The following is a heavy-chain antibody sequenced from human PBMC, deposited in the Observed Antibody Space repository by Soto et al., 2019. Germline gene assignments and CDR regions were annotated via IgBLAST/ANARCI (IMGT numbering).Heavy chain of an antibody. J-gene: IGHJ4*02. V-gene: IGHV1-3*05. CDR3: ARSIVVVTARDY. CDR2: INAGNGNT. D-gene: IGHD2-21*02. CDR1: GYTFTSYA. Sequence: QVQLVKSGAEEKKPGASVQVSCKASGYTFTSYAMHLGRQAPGQRLEWMGWINAGNGNTEYSKKFQGRVTITRDTPASTAYMELSSLRSEDTVVYYCARSIVVVTARDYWGQGTLVIVSS.